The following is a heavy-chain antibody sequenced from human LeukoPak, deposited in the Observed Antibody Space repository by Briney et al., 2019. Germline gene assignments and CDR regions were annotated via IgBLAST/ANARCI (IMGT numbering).Heavy chain of an antibody. CDR3: ARYRGYSYGYFDY. Sequence: GGSLRLSCAASGFTFDGYGMSWVRQAPGKGLEWVSGINWNGGSTGYADSVKGRFTISRDKAKNSLYVQMNSLRAEDTALYYCARYRGYSYGYFDYWGQGTLVTVSS. D-gene: IGHD5-18*01. V-gene: IGHV3-20*04. CDR2: INWNGGST. CDR1: GFTFDGYG. J-gene: IGHJ4*02.